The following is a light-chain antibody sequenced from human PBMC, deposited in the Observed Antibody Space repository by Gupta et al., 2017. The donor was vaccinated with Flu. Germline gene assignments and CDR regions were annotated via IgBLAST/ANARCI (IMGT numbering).Light chain of an antibody. CDR3: TSYTINSTLL. V-gene: IGLV2-14*01. CDR1: SSDVGGYTY. CDR2: EVT. J-gene: IGLJ3*02. Sequence: QSALTQPASVSGSPGQSISISCTGTSSDVGGYTYVSWYQQHPGKAPNLIIYEVTNRPAGVSNRFSGSKSGNTASLTISGLQAVDEAHYYCTSYTINSTLLFGGGAKLTVL.